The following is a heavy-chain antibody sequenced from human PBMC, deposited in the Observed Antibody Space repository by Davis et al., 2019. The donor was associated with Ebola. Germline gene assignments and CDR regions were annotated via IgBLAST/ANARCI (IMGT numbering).Heavy chain of an antibody. CDR2: IRQDGSEK. CDR3: VREGGGSWGY. Sequence: GESLKISCAASGFSFSSYWMSWVRQAPGKGLEWVANIRQDGSEKYYVDSVEGRFAVSRDNAKNSVYLQMNSLRAEDTAVYYCVREGGGSWGYWGQGTLVTVSS. D-gene: IGHD2-15*01. CDR1: GFSFSSYW. J-gene: IGHJ4*02. V-gene: IGHV3-7*01.